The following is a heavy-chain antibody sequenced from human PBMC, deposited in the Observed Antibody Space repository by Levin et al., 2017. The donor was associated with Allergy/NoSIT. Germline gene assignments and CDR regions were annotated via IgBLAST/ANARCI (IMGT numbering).Heavy chain of an antibody. Sequence: GGSLRLSCAASGFTFSSYAMSWVRQAPGKGLEWVSAISGSGGSTYYADSVKGRFTISRDNSKNTLYLQMNSLRAEDTAVYYCAKADSSGWFQTQGLSYYFDYWGQGTLVTVSS. CDR1: GFTFSSYA. V-gene: IGHV3-23*01. CDR3: AKADSSGWFQTQGLSYYFDY. D-gene: IGHD6-19*01. CDR2: ISGSGGST. J-gene: IGHJ4*02.